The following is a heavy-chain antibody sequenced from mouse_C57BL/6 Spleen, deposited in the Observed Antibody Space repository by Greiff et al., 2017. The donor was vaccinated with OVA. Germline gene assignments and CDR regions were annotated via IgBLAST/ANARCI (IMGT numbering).Heavy chain of an antibody. Sequence: QVQLQQPGAELVKPGASVKMSCKASGYSFTSYWITWVKQRPGQGLEWIGDIYPGSGSTNYNEKLKSKATLTVDTSSSTAYMQLSSLTSEDSAVYYCARDGTGVDYWGQGTTLTVSS. CDR3: ARDGTGVDY. J-gene: IGHJ2*01. CDR1: GYSFTSYW. CDR2: IYPGSGST. D-gene: IGHD4-1*01. V-gene: IGHV1-55*01.